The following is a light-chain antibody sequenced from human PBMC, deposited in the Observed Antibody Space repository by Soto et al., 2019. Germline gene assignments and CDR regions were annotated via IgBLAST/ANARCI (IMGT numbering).Light chain of an antibody. CDR3: CSRASSITYV. V-gene: IGLV2-14*01. J-gene: IGLJ1*01. CDR1: SSDIGGYNY. Sequence: SVLAQPGSVSGSPGQSSTVSCTGTSSDIGGYNYVSWYQHHPGEAPKLMIYEVSNRPSGVSNRFSGYKSGNTASLNISGLQADDEADYYCCSRASSITYVFGSGTQVTVL. CDR2: EVS.